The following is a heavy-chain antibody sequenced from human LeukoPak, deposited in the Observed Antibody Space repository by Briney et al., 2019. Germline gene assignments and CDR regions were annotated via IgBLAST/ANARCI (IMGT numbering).Heavy chain of an antibody. CDR3: ARGCSATRCPADY. V-gene: IGHV3-30*02. D-gene: IGHD2-15*01. CDR1: GFTFSSYG. CDR2: IRYDGSNK. J-gene: IGHJ4*02. Sequence: GGSLRLSCAASGFTFSSYGMHWVRQAPGKGLEWVAFIRYDGSNKYYADSVKGRFTISRDNFKNTIYLQINSLKAEDTAVYYCARGCSATRCPADYWGQGSLVTVSS.